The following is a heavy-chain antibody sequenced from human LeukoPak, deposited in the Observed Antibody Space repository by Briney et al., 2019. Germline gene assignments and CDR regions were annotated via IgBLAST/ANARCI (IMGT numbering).Heavy chain of an antibody. D-gene: IGHD3-10*01. V-gene: IGHV4-39*01. CDR2: IYYCGST. Sequence: SETLSLTCTVSGGSISSSSYYWGWIRQPPGKGLEWIGSIYYCGSTYYNSSLKSRATISVDTSKNQFSLKLSSVTAADTAVYYCARLDLLLSVVFDYWGQGTLVTVSS. CDR3: ARLDLLLSVVFDY. J-gene: IGHJ4*02. CDR1: GGSISSSSYY.